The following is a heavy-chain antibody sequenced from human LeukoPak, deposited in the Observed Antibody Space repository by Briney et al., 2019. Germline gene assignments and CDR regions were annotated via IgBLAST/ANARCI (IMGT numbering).Heavy chain of an antibody. V-gene: IGHV4-4*02. Sequence: PSETLSLTCAVSGGSISSSDWWSWVRQPPGKGLEWIGEMHQSGTTNYNPSLKSRVTISVDTSKNQFSLKLSSVTAADTAVYYCAGTYYDFWSGYSQNYYYYGMDVWGQGTTVTVSS. CDR2: MHQSGTT. CDR3: AGTYYDFWSGYSQNYYYYGMDV. CDR1: GGSISSSDW. D-gene: IGHD3-3*01. J-gene: IGHJ6*02.